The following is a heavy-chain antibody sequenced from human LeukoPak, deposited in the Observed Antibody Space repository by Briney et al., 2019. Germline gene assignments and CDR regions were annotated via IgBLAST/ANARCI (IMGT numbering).Heavy chain of an antibody. CDR3: ARVGRSSSWYDRAAYYGMDV. V-gene: IGHV3-9*01. CDR1: GFTFDDYA. CDR2: ISWNSGSI. Sequence: GGSLRLSCAASGFTFDDYAMHWVRQAPGKGLEWVSGISWNSGSIGYADSVKGRFTISRDNAKNSLYLQMNSLRAEDTAVYYCARVGRSSSWYDRAAYYGMDVWGQGTTVTVSS. J-gene: IGHJ6*02. D-gene: IGHD6-13*01.